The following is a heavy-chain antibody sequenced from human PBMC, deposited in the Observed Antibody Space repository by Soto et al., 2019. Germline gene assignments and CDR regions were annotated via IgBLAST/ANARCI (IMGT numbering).Heavy chain of an antibody. CDR3: ARGPSGYLTCYFDY. CDR2: ISGSGGST. D-gene: IGHD3-22*01. Sequence: GGSLRLSCAASGFTFSSYAMSWVRQAPGKGLEWVSAISGSGGSTYYADSVKGRFTISRDNSKNTLYLQMNSLRSEDSAVYYCARGPSGYLTCYFDYWGQGTLVTVSS. J-gene: IGHJ4*02. CDR1: GFTFSSYA. V-gene: IGHV3-23*01.